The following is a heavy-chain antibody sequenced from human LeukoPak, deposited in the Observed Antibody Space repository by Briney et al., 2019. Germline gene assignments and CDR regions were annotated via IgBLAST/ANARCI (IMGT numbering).Heavy chain of an antibody. CDR3: ARLGAVAGTDYYYYMDV. D-gene: IGHD6-19*01. CDR2: ISSSSSYI. Sequence: GALRLSCAASGFTFSSYPMNWVRQAPGKGLEWVSSISSSSSYIYYADSVKGRFTISRDNAKNSLYLQMNSLRAEDTAVYYCARLGAVAGTDYYYYMDVWGKGTTVTVSS. J-gene: IGHJ6*03. V-gene: IGHV3-21*01. CDR1: GFTFSSYP.